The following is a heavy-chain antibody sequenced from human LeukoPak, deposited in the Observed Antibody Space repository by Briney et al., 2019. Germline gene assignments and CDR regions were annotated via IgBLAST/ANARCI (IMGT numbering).Heavy chain of an antibody. D-gene: IGHD4-23*01. CDR3: AREGYGGIIYYFDC. CDR2: ISSSTSHI. J-gene: IGHJ4*02. CDR1: GFTFSSYS. Sequence: PGGSLRLSCAASGFTFSSYSMNWIRQAPGKGLEWVASISSSTSHIYYADSVKGRFSISRDNAKNSLSLQMNSLRAEDTAIYYCAREGYGGIIYYFDCWGQGTLVTVSS. V-gene: IGHV3-21*01.